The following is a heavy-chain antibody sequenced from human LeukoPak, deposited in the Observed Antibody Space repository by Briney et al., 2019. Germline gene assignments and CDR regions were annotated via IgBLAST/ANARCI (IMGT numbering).Heavy chain of an antibody. CDR1: GFTFSSYE. J-gene: IGHJ4*02. CDR2: IKTDGSRT. CDR3: ARAIGSSWGKVDY. V-gene: IGHV3-74*01. Sequence: GGSLRLSCAASGFTFSSYEMNWVRQAPGRGLVWVSRIKTDGSRTNYADSVKGRFTISRDNAKNTVYLEMNSLRSEDTAVYYCARAIGSSWGKVDYWGQGTLVTVSS. D-gene: IGHD6-13*01.